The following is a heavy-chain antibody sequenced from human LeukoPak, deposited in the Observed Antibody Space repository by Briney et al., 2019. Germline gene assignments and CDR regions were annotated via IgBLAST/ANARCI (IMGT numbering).Heavy chain of an antibody. V-gene: IGHV3-21*06. Sequence: GGSLRLSCAASGLTVSSYNMNWVRQAPGKGLEWVSSVSNSGDYIHYADSVKGRFTISRDNSKNSPYLQMNSLRAEDTAVYYCARALIGYYFDYWGQGTLVTVSS. J-gene: IGHJ4*02. CDR1: GLTVSSYN. CDR3: ARALIGYYFDY. CDR2: VSNSGDYI. D-gene: IGHD2-8*01.